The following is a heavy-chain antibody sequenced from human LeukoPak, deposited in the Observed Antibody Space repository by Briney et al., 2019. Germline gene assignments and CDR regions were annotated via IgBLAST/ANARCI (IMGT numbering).Heavy chain of an antibody. V-gene: IGHV3-30*18. Sequence: GGSLRLSCAASGFTFSSYGMHWVRQAPGKGLEWVAVISYGGSNKYYADSVKGRFTISRDNSKNTLYLQMNSLRAEDTAVYYCAKVAVVGYYGSGSSFDYWGQGTLVTVSS. CDR1: GFTFSSYG. D-gene: IGHD3-10*01. CDR2: ISYGGSNK. J-gene: IGHJ4*02. CDR3: AKVAVVGYYGSGSSFDY.